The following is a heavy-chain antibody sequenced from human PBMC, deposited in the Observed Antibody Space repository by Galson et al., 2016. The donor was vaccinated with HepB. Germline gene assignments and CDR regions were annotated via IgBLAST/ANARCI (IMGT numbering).Heavy chain of an antibody. CDR1: GYSFTTYY. J-gene: IGHJ5*02. Sequence: SVKVSCKASGYSFTTYYIHWVRQAPGQGLEWMGIINPSHNNTSYPQKFQGRVSMTRDTSTTTLYMELSSLTSEDTAVYYCARGMAAAGRPFDNWFDPWGQGTLVTVSS. CDR2: INPSHNNT. V-gene: IGHV1-46*01. D-gene: IGHD6-13*01. CDR3: ARGMAAAGRPFDNWFDP.